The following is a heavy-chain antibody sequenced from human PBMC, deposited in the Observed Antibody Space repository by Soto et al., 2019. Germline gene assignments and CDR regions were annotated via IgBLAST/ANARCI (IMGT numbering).Heavy chain of an antibody. CDR1: GFSFSVYA. Sequence: PGGSLRLSCAAPGFSFSVYALRWIRQAPGEGLEWVAVISPNGNNQYYADSVKGRFTISRDTSKSTLSLQMTSLRPEDTAVYYCASGAAFYYDTSRYWGQGTLVTVSS. D-gene: IGHD3-22*01. J-gene: IGHJ4*02. CDR3: ASGAAFYYDTSRY. V-gene: IGHV3-30*04. CDR2: ISPNGNNQ.